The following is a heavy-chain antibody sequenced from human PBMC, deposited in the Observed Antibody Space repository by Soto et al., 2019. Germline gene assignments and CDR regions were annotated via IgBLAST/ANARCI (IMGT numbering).Heavy chain of an antibody. D-gene: IGHD6-13*01. Sequence: EVQLLESGGGLVQPGGSLRLSCAASGFTFSSYAMSWVRQAPGKGLEWVSLISGSGGGTYYADSVKGRFTISRDNSKNNLDLKMNSLRAEDTAVSYCAKHAAAAAPDYWGQGTLVTVSS. V-gene: IGHV3-23*01. CDR3: AKHAAAAAPDY. CDR1: GFTFSSYA. CDR2: ISGSGGGT. J-gene: IGHJ4*02.